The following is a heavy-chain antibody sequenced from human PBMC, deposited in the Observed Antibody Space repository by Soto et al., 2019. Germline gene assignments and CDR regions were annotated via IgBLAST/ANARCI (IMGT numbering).Heavy chain of an antibody. Sequence: EVQLLESGGGLVQPGGSLRLSCAASGFAFSSYAMSWVRQAPGRGLEWVSGISGSGDSTFYADSVTGRFAVSRDNSKNTLHLQMNSLRDEDMAVYYCAKDPSPYSSGWVGSGGWGQGTLVTVSS. CDR3: AKDPSPYSSGWVGSGG. CDR2: ISGSGDST. J-gene: IGHJ4*02. CDR1: GFAFSSYA. V-gene: IGHV3-23*01. D-gene: IGHD6-19*01.